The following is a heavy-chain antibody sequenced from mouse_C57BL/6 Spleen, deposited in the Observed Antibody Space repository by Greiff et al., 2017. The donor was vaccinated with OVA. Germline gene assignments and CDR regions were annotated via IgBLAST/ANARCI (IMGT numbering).Heavy chain of an antibody. CDR3: ASGGSYVDFDD. V-gene: IGHV1-54*01. CDR2: INPGSGGT. D-gene: IGHD1-1*02. J-gene: IGHJ2*01. CDR1: GYAFTNYW. Sequence: VQLQQSGAELVRPGASVKLSCKASGYAFTNYWMDWVKQRPGQGLEWIGVINPGSGGTNYNEKFKGKATLTADKSSSTAYMQLSSLTSEDSAVYFCASGGSYVDFDDWGQGTTLTVSS.